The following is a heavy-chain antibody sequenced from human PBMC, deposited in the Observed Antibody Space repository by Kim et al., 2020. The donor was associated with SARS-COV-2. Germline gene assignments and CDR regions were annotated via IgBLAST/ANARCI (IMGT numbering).Heavy chain of an antibody. CDR2: INQDGSEK. V-gene: IGHV3-7*01. CDR3: ARDRRSSGWYSDY. Sequence: GGSLRLSCAVSGFSLSSYWMSWVRQAPGKGLEWVANINQDGSEKYYVDSVKGRFTISRDNAKNSLYLQMNSLRAEDTAVYYCARDRRSSGWYSDYWGQGTLVTVSS. CDR1: GFSLSSYW. D-gene: IGHD6-19*01. J-gene: IGHJ4*02.